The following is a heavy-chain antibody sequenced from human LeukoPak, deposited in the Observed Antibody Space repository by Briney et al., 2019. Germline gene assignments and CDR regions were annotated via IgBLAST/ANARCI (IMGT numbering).Heavy chain of an antibody. V-gene: IGHV1-2*02. D-gene: IGHD3-22*01. CDR3: ASPSQDSSGYYYFDY. CDR1: GYTFTGYY. CDR2: INPNSGGT. Sequence: ASVKVSCKASGYTFTGYYMHWVGQAPGQGLEWMGWINPNSGGTNYAQKFQGRVTMTRDTSSSTAYMELSRLRSDDTAVYYCASPSQDSSGYYYFDYWGQGTLVTVSS. J-gene: IGHJ4*02.